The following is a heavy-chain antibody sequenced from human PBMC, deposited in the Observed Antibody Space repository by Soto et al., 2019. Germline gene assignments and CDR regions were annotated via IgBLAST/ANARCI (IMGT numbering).Heavy chain of an antibody. Sequence: PGESLKISCQGSGYAFTNYWISWVRQKPGKDLEWMGRVDPNDSYSNYSPSLEGHITTSADRSTSTAYVQWSSLKASDTAMYYCARHKIYGYGAGPFDIWGQGTMVTVSS. J-gene: IGHJ3*02. CDR3: ARHKIYGYGAGPFDI. D-gene: IGHD4-17*01. V-gene: IGHV5-10-1*01. CDR2: VDPNDSYS. CDR1: GYAFTNYW.